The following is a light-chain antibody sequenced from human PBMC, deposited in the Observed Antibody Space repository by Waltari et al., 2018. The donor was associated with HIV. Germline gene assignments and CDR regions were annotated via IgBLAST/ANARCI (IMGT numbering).Light chain of an antibody. V-gene: IGKV4-1*01. J-gene: IGKJ4*01. Sequence: DIVMTQSPDSLAVSLGERATINCKSSQSLLYSSDNKNYLAWYQQKPGQPPKLLIYWASTRESGVPDRFSGSRSGTDFTLTINSLQAEDVAVYYCQQYYSTLALTFGGGTKVEIK. CDR1: QSLLYSSDNKNY. CDR3: QQYYSTLALT. CDR2: WAS.